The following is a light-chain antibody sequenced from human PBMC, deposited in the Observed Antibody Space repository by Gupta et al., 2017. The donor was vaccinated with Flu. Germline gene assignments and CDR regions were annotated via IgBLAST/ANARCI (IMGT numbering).Light chain of an antibody. CDR1: QSVSSN. CDR3: EQYNNWPL. V-gene: IGKV3-15*01. J-gene: IGKJ3*01. Sequence: SPATLSVSPGERATLSCRASQSVSSNLAWYQQKPGQAPRLLIYGAIHRAAGIPARFSGSGSGTEFSLTISSLQTEDFAVYYCEQYNNWPLFGPGTTVDIK. CDR2: GAI.